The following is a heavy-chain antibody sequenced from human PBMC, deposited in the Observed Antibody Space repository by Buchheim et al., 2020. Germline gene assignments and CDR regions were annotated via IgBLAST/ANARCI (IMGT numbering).Heavy chain of an antibody. D-gene: IGHD5-18*01. CDR1: GGSISSSNW. Sequence: QVQLQESGPGLVKPSGTLSLTCAVSGGSISSSNWWSWVRQPPGKGLEWNGEIYHSGSTNYNPSLKSRVTISVDKFKNQFSRKLRSVNGADTAVYYCARLRGYSYGLYYYGMDVWGQGTT. CDR3: ARLRGYSYGLYYYGMDV. V-gene: IGHV4-4*02. CDR2: IYHSGST. J-gene: IGHJ6*02.